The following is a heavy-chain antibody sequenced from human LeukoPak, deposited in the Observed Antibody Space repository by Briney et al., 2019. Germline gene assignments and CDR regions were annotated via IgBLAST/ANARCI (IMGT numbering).Heavy chain of an antibody. D-gene: IGHD2-8*01. CDR1: EFTFSSYE. V-gene: IGHV3-48*03. J-gene: IGHJ3*02. CDR3: ARKSRGYCTNGVCYLPDPDAFDI. CDR2: ISSSGSNI. Sequence: GGSLRLSCAASEFTFSSYEMNWVRQAPGKGLEWVSYISSSGSNIYYAASVKGRFTISRDNAKNSLYLQMNSLRAEDTAVYYCARKSRGYCTNGVCYLPDPDAFDIWGQGTMVAASS.